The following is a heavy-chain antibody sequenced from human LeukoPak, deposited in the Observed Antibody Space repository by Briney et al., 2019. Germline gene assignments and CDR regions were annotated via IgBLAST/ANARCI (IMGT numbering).Heavy chain of an antibody. CDR3: AKDLFYSNLYYFDY. D-gene: IGHD4-11*01. V-gene: IGHV3-23*01. J-gene: IGHJ4*02. Sequence: GGSLRLSCAASGFTFSDAWMSWVRQAPGKGLEWVSAISGSGGSTYYADSVKGRFTISRDNSKNTLYLQMNSLRAEDTAVYYCAKDLFYSNLYYFDYWGQGTLVTVSS. CDR1: GFTFSDAW. CDR2: ISGSGGST.